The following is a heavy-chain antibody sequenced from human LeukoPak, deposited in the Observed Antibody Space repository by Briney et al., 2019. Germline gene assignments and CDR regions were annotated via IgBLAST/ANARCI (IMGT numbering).Heavy chain of an antibody. D-gene: IGHD5-12*01. CDR3: ARGGSGYALNWFDP. J-gene: IGHJ5*02. CDR1: GGSISSYY. Sequence: PSETLSLTCTASGGSISSYYWSWIRQPPGKGLEWIGYIYYSGSTNYNPSLKSRVTISVDTSKNQFSLKLSSVTAADTAVYYCARGGSGYALNWFDPWGQGTLVTVSS. CDR2: IYYSGST. V-gene: IGHV4-59*01.